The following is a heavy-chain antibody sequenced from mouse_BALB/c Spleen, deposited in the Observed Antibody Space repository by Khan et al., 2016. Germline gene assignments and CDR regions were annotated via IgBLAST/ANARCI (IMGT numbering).Heavy chain of an antibody. D-gene: IGHD2-1*01. J-gene: IGHJ1*01. CDR1: GYSITSDYA. V-gene: IGHV3-2*02. CDR3: TISPTSTRYFDV. Sequence: EVELVESGPGLVKPSQSLSLTCTVTGYSITSDYAWNWIRQFPGNQLEWVGYIRYSGSTTYHPSLNSRISITRDTSKNQFFLQLSSVTSEDTATYDSTISPTSTRYFDVWGAGTTVTVSS. CDR2: IRYSGST.